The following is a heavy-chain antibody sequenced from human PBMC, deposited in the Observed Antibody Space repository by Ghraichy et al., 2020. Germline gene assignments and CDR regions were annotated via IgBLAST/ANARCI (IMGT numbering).Heavy chain of an antibody. Sequence: SETLSLTCAISGDSVSSNSAAWNWIRQSPSRGLEWLGRTYYRSKWYNDYAVSVKSRIRINPDTSKNQFSLQLNSVTPEDTAVYYCARDHNSPQTTVVTPGSYYYGMDVWGQGTTVTVSS. CDR1: GDSVSSNSAA. CDR2: TYYRSKWYN. J-gene: IGHJ6*02. D-gene: IGHD4-23*01. CDR3: ARDHNSPQTTVVTPGSYYYGMDV. V-gene: IGHV6-1*01.